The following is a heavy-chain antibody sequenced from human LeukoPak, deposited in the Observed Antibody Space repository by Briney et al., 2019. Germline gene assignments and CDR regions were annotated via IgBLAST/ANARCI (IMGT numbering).Heavy chain of an antibody. J-gene: IGHJ4*02. D-gene: IGHD1-7*01. CDR2: ISSSSSYI. CDR3: AREDDWNYEDY. Sequence: GGSLRLSCAASGFTFSSYSMNWVRQAPGKGLEWVSSISSSSSYIYYADSVKGRFTISRDNAKNSLYLQMNSLRAEDTAIYFCAREDDWNYEDYWGQGTLVTVSS. V-gene: IGHV3-21*01. CDR1: GFTFSSYS.